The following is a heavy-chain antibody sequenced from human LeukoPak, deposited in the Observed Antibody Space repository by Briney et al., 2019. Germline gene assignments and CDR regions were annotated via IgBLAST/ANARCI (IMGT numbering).Heavy chain of an antibody. D-gene: IGHD5-18*01. V-gene: IGHV3-30*18. CDR2: MSYDGSNK. Sequence: GGSLRLSCAASGFXFSSYGIHWVRQAPGKGLEWVAVMSYDGSNKYYADSVKGRFTISRDNSKNTLYLQMNSLRAEDTAVYYCAKETGYSYGAPRDYFDYWGQGALVTVSS. CDR3: AKETGYSYGAPRDYFDY. CDR1: GFXFSSYG. J-gene: IGHJ4*02.